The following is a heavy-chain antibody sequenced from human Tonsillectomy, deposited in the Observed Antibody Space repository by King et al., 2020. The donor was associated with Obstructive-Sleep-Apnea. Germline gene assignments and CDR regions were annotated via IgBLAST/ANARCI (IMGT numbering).Heavy chain of an antibody. CDR1: GYSFTSYW. J-gene: IGHJ5*02. CDR2: IYPGDSDT. CDR3: AGHARTPNWFDP. V-gene: IGHV5-51*01. Sequence: VQLVESGAEVKKPGESLKISCKGSGYSFTSYWIGWVRQMPGKGLEWMGLIYPGDSDTRYRPSFQGQVTIPADKSIRTAYPQWSSLKASDTATYYCAGHARTPNWFDPWGQGTLVTVSS.